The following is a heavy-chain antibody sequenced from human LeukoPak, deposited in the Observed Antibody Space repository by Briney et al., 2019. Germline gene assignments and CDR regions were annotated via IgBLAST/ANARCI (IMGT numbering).Heavy chain of an antibody. CDR2: IKQDGSEK. J-gene: IGHJ4*02. CDR3: ARDLSYSSGWYHY. D-gene: IGHD6-19*01. V-gene: IGHV3-7*01. CDR1: GFTFSSYW. Sequence: HPGGSLRLSCAASGFTFSSYWMSWVRQAPGKGLEWVANIKQDGSEKYYVDSVKGRFTISRDNAKNSLYLQMNSLRAEDTAVYYCARDLSYSSGWYHYWGQGTLVTVSS.